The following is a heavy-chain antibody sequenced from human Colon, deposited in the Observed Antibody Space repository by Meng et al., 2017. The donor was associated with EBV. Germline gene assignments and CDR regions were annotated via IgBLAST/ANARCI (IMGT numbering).Heavy chain of an antibody. CDR1: GGSMSSGNYY. D-gene: IGHD2-21*01. V-gene: IGHV4-30-4*01. CDR3: ASFDHIPRRNYFDY. J-gene: IGHJ4*02. Sequence: QVRLRLSGPGLVQPSQTLSLTCTVSGGSMSSGNYYWSWIRQPPGKGLEWIGYIHHSGSAYYNPSLKSRVSISVDTSKNQFSLNLNSMTAADTAVYYCASFDHIPRRNYFDYWGQGTLVTGSS. CDR2: IHHSGSA.